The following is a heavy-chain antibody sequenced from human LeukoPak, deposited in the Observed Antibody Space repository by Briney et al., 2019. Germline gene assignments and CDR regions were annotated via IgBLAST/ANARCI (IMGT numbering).Heavy chain of an antibody. V-gene: IGHV4-59*01. D-gene: IGHD2-2*01. J-gene: IGHJ6*02. CDR2: FFCSGST. CDR1: GGSISSYY. Sequence: PSETLSLTCTVSGGSISSYYWSWIRQPPGKGLEWIGYFFCSGSTNFNPSLKSRVTISVDTSKNQFSLKLNSVTAADTAVYYCARVSGYCTSTSCYDYYYYGMDVWGQGTTVTVSS. CDR3: ARVSGYCTSTSCYDYYYYGMDV.